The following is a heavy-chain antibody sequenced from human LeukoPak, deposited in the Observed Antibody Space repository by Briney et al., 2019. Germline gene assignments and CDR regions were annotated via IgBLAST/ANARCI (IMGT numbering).Heavy chain of an antibody. D-gene: IGHD2-2*02. Sequence: GGSLRLSCAASGFTFSNYWMYWVRQAPGKGLVWVSRINNDASTTTYADSVEGRFSISRDNAKTTLYLQMNSLRAEDTAVYYCARGYCSSTTCYNAFDIWGQGTMVTVSS. CDR2: INNDASTT. CDR1: GFTFSNYW. CDR3: ARGYCSSTTCYNAFDI. V-gene: IGHV3-74*01. J-gene: IGHJ3*02.